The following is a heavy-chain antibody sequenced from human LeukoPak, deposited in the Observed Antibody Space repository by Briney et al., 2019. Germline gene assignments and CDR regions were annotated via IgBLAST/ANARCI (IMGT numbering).Heavy chain of an antibody. Sequence: SVKVSSTASGGTFSSYAISWVRQAPGQGLEWMGGIIPIFGTANYAQKFQGRVTITADESTSTAYMELSSLRSEDTAVYYCARLASEQQLVGRQQYYFDYWGQGTLVTVSS. J-gene: IGHJ4*02. CDR2: IIPIFGTA. D-gene: IGHD6-13*01. CDR3: ARLASEQQLVGRQQYYFDY. CDR1: GGTFSSYA. V-gene: IGHV1-69*13.